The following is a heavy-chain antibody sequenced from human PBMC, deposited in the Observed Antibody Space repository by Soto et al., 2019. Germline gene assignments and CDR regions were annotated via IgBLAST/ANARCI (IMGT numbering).Heavy chain of an antibody. D-gene: IGHD3-10*01. CDR1: GGSLSGYQ. V-gene: IGHV4-34*01. J-gene: IGHJ6*03. Sequence: QVQLQQWGAGLLKPSETLSLTCAVYGGSLSGYQWSWVRQTPGKGLEWIGEINDSGNINYNPSLKSRVIIFLDTPKKQISLKLSSVTAADSAVYYCARGLILWFGELSRRGGYYYYMDVGGKGTTVTVSS. CDR2: INDSGNI. CDR3: ARGLILWFGELSRRGGYYYYMDV.